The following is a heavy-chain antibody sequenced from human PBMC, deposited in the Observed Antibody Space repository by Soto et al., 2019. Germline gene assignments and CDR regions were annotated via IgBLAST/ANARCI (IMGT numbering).Heavy chain of an antibody. CDR3: AKDGKIEVAGMGRREYYYYGMDV. D-gene: IGHD6-19*01. Sequence: GGSLRLSCAASGFTFSSYGMHWVRQAPGKGLEWVAVISYDGSNKYYADSVKGRFTISRDNSKNTLYLQMNSLRAEDTAVYYCAKDGKIEVAGMGRREYYYYGMDVWGQGTTVTVSS. CDR2: ISYDGSNK. CDR1: GFTFSSYG. V-gene: IGHV3-30*18. J-gene: IGHJ6*02.